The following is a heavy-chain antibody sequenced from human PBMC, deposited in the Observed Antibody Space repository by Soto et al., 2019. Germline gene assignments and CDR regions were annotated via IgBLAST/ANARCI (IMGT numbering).Heavy chain of an antibody. Sequence: ASVKVSCKASGYTFTSYDINWVRQATGQGLEWVGWMNPNSGNTGYAQKFQGRVTMTRNTSISTAYMELSSLRSEDTAVYYCARGGGYYDSSGYYSHFDYWGQGTLVTVSS. V-gene: IGHV1-8*01. CDR3: ARGGGYYDSSGYYSHFDY. D-gene: IGHD3-22*01. CDR1: GYTFTSYD. CDR2: MNPNSGNT. J-gene: IGHJ4*02.